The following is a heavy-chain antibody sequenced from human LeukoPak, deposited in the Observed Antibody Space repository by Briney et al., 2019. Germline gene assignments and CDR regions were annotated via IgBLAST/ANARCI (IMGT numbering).Heavy chain of an antibody. Sequence: GGSLRLSCAASGFTFSNYWMSWVRQAPGKGLEWVANIGQDGPEKYYVDSVKGRFTISRDNAKNSLYLQMNRLRAEDTALYYCARLLVYASGAEAFDYWGLGTLVTVSS. CDR2: IGQDGPEK. CDR3: ARLLVYASGAEAFDY. V-gene: IGHV3-7*01. J-gene: IGHJ4*02. D-gene: IGHD3-10*01. CDR1: GFTFSNYW.